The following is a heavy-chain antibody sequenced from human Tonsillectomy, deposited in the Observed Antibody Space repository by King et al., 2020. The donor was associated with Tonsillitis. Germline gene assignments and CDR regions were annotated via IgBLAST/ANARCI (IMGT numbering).Heavy chain of an antibody. CDR1: GGSISSYY. J-gene: IGHJ2*01. V-gene: IGHV4-59*01. D-gene: IGHD2-2*01. Sequence: QVQLQESGPGLVKPSETLSLTCTVSGGSISSYYWSWIRQPPGKGLEWIGYIYYSGSTNYNPSLKSLVTISVDTSKNQFSLKLSSVTAADTAVYYCARDWEGYCSSTSCCYRDWYFDLWGRGTLVTFSS. CDR3: ARDWEGYCSSTSCCYRDWYFDL. CDR2: IYYSGST.